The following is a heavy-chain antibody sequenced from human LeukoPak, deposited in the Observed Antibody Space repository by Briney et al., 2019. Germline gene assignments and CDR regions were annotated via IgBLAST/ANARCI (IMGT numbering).Heavy chain of an antibody. CDR3: ARFWDYYYYGMDV. J-gene: IGHJ6*02. CDR2: IYHSGST. D-gene: IGHD1-26*01. CDR1: GGSISSGGYY. Sequence: KPSETLSLTCTVSGGSISSGGYYWSWIRQPPGKGLEWIGYIYHSGSTYYNPSLKSRVTISVDRSKNQFSLKLSSVTAADTAVYYCARFWDYYYYGMDVWGQGTTVTVSS. V-gene: IGHV4-30-2*02.